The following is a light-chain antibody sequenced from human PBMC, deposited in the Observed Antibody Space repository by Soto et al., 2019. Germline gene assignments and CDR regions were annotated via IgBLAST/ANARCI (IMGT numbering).Light chain of an antibody. V-gene: IGLV2-14*01. CDR3: SSYTSSRAYV. J-gene: IGLJ1*01. CDR2: EVS. CDR1: SSDVGGYNY. Sequence: QSVLTHPASVSWSPGHSITISCTGTSSDVGGYNYVSWYQQQSGKAPKLMIHEVSNRPSGVSNRFSGSKSGNTASLTISGLQAEDEADYYCSSYTSSRAYVFGIGTKVTVL.